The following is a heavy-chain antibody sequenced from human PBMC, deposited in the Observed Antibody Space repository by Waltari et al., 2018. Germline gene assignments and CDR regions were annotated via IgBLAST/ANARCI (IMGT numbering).Heavy chain of an antibody. CDR1: DSSIRAYY. Sequence: QAQLQESGPGLLKPSETLSLTCNVSDSSIRAYYWSWIRQPAGKGLEWIGRIYTSGSTNDNPSVKSRVTMSVDTAKSQFSLRLTSVTAADTGVYYCAGNGFGDLYGMDVWGQGTTVTVSS. CDR3: AGNGFGDLYGMDV. D-gene: IGHD4-17*01. CDR2: IYTSGST. V-gene: IGHV4-4*07. J-gene: IGHJ6*02.